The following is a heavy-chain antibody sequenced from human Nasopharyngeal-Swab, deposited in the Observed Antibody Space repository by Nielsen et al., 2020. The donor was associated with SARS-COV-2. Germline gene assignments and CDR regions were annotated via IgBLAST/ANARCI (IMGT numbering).Heavy chain of an antibody. CDR3: ARDRTARPVGHYHYAMDV. CDR2: INWNGGST. CDR1: GFTFDDYG. Sequence: GESLKISCAASGFTFDDYGMSWVRQVPVKGLEWVSGINWNGGSTGYADSVKGRFTISRDNAKNSLYLQMNSLRAEDTALYHCARDRTARPVGHYHYAMDVWGQGTTVTVSS. J-gene: IGHJ6*02. D-gene: IGHD2-21*02. V-gene: IGHV3-20*01.